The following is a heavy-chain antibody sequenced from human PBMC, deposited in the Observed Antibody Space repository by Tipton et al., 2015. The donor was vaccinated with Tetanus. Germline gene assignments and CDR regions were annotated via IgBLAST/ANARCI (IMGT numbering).Heavy chain of an antibody. CDR3: ASHYYDSSGYYYDSGDALDI. Sequence: SLRLSCAASGFTFSSYEMNWVRQAPGKGLEWVSYISSSGSTIYYADSVKGRFTISRDNAKNSLYLQMNSLRAGDRAVYYCASHYYDSSGYYYDSGDALDIWGQGTMVTVSS. CDR1: GFTFSSYE. D-gene: IGHD3-22*01. J-gene: IGHJ3*02. V-gene: IGHV3-48*03. CDR2: ISSSGSTI.